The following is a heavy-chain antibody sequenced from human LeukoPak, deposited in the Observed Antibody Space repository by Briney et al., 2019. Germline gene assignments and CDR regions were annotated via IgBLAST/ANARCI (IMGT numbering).Heavy chain of an antibody. D-gene: IGHD6-19*01. V-gene: IGHV4-59*01. J-gene: IGHJ6*04. CDR1: GGSISSYY. CDR3: ARDLSSGWSSYYYGMDV. CDR2: IYYSGST. Sequence: KPSETLSLTCTVSGGSISSYYWSWIRQPPGKGLEWIGYIYYSGSTNYNPSLKSRVTISVDTSKNQFSLKLSSVTAADTAVYYCARDLSSGWSSYYYGMDVWGKGTTVTVSS.